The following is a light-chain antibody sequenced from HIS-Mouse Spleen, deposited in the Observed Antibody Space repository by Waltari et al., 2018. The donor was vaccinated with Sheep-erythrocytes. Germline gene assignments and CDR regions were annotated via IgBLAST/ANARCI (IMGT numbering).Light chain of an antibody. Sequence: QSALTQPRSVSGSPGQAITICSTGTSSDVGCYYYFSWYQQHPGKAPKLMIYDVSKRPSGVPDRFSVSKSGNTASLTISGLQAEDEADYYCCSYAGSYNHVFATGTKVTVL. J-gene: IGLJ1*01. CDR2: DVS. V-gene: IGLV2-11*01. CDR1: SSDVGCYYY. CDR3: CSYAGSYNHV.